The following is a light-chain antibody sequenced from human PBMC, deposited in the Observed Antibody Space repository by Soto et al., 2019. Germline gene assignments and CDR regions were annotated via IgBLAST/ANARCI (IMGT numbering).Light chain of an antibody. V-gene: IGLV2-14*01. J-gene: IGLJ1*01. Sequence: QSVLAQPASVSGSPGQSITISCIGTSSDVGAYNYVSWYQQLPGKAPKLMIYEVSNRPSGISNRFPGSKSGNTASLTISGLQTEDEADYYCNSRASGTTYVFGTGTKVTVL. CDR1: SSDVGAYNY. CDR2: EVS. CDR3: NSRASGTTYV.